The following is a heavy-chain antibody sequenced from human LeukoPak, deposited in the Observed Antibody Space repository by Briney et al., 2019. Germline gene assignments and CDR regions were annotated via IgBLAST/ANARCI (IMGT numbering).Heavy chain of an antibody. Sequence: GESLKISCQGSGYSFTTYWIGWVRQMPGKGLECMGIIYPGDSDTRYSPSFQGQVTISADKSINTAYLQWSSLKASDTAMYYCARLGTYWSNYYFEYWGQGTLVTVSS. CDR2: IYPGDSDT. CDR3: ARLGTYWSNYYFEY. D-gene: IGHD3-10*01. CDR1: GYSFTTYW. V-gene: IGHV5-51*01. J-gene: IGHJ4*02.